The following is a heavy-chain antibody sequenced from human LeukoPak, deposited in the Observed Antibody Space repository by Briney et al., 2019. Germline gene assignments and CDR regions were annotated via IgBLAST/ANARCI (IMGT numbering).Heavy chain of an antibody. CDR1: GGSISSGYY. V-gene: IGHV4-38-2*02. Sequence: SETLSLTCTVSGGSISSGYYWGWIRQPPGKGLEWIGSIYHSGSTYYNPSLKSRVTISVDTSKNQFSLKLSSVTAADTAVYYCAREGAGTSWFDPWGQGTLVTVSS. D-gene: IGHD6-19*01. CDR2: IYHSGST. J-gene: IGHJ5*02. CDR3: AREGAGTSWFDP.